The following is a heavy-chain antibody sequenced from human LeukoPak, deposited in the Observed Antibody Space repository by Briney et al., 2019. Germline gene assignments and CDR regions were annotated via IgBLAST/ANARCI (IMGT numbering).Heavy chain of an antibody. V-gene: IGHV3-21*01. CDR2: ITSTSNYI. CDR1: GFTFSIYT. D-gene: IGHD6-13*01. J-gene: IGHJ4*02. CDR3: AKPPMGSSSSWGYFDY. Sequence: GGSLRLSCAASGFTFSIYTMNWVRQAPGKGLEWVSAITSTSNYIYYADSVKGRFTISRDNAKNSLYLQMNSLRAEDTAVYYCAKPPMGSSSSWGYFDYWGQGTLVTVSS.